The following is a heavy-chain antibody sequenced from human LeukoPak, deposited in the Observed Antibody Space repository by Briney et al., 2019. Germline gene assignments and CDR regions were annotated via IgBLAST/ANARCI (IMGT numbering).Heavy chain of an antibody. CDR3: ARLVVPAAISAGYRVLGNWFDP. J-gene: IGHJ5*02. D-gene: IGHD2-2*02. V-gene: IGHV1-2*02. CDR2: INPNSGGT. CDR1: GYTFTGYY. Sequence: ASVKVSCKASGYTFTGYYMHLVRQAPGQGLEWMGWINPNSGGTNYAQKFQGRVTMTRDTSISTAYMELSRLRSDDTAVYYCARLVVPAAISAGYRVLGNWFDPWGRGTLVTVSS.